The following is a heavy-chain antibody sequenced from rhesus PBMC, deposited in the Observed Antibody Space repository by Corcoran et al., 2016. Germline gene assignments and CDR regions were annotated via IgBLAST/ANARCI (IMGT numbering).Heavy chain of an antibody. V-gene: IGHV4-122*02. J-gene: IGHJ4*01. CDR2: ITYSGST. Sequence: QVQLQESGPGLVKPSETLSLTCAVSGGSISSGYYYWSWIRQPPGKELEWIGYITYSGSTSYTPSLKSRVTISRDTSKNQFSLKLSSVTAADTAVYYCARGSYYYLYFDYWGQGVLVTVSS. CDR3: ARGSYYYLYFDY. D-gene: IGHD3-16*01. CDR1: GGSISSGYYY.